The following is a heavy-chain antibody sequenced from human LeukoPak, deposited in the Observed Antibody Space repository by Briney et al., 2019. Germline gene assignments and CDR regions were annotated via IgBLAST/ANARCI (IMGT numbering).Heavy chain of an antibody. CDR1: GYTFTDYY. J-gene: IGHJ4*02. Sequence: ASVKVSCKASGYTFTDYYMHWVRPAPGQGLEWMGWINPNNGATNYAEKFQGRVTMTRDTSISTAYMEVSSLRSDDTAVYYCARVQYSSSPRGPFDDWGQGTLVTVSS. CDR2: INPNNGAT. CDR3: ARVQYSSSPRGPFDD. V-gene: IGHV1-2*02. D-gene: IGHD6-6*01.